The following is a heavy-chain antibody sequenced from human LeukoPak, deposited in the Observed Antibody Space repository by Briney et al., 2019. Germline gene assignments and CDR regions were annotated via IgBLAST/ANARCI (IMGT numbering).Heavy chain of an antibody. CDR1: GASVSGSPYC. J-gene: IGHJ1*01. D-gene: IGHD1-26*01. V-gene: IGHV4-39*01. CDR2: IYSSGST. CDR3: AKSGGHALIAG. Sequence: SETLSLTCTVSGASVSGSPYCWGWIRQPPGKGLEWIGSIYSSGSTYYNASLQSRVTISIETSKNQVSLRLNSVTAAVTAIYYCAKSGGHALIAGCGQGTLATVSS.